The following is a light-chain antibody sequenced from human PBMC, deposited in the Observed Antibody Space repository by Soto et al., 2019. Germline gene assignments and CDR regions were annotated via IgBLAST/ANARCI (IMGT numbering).Light chain of an antibody. CDR2: DAS. CDR3: QQRSNWPT. Sequence: ETVWSQSPATLSLSPGERATLSCRASQSVSSYLAWYQQKPGQAPRLLIYDASNRATGIPARFSGSGSGTDFTLTISSLEPEDFAVYYCQQRSNWPTFGQGTKVDIK. J-gene: IGKJ1*01. CDR1: QSVSSY. V-gene: IGKV3-11*01.